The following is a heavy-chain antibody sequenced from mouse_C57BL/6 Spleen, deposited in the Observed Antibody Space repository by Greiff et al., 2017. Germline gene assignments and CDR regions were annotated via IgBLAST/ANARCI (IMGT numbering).Heavy chain of an antibody. CDR3: ARWDYGNYVEAMDY. D-gene: IGHD2-1*01. Sequence: EVQLQQSGPELVKPGASVKISCKASGYTFTDYYMNWVKQSHGKSLEWIGDINPNNGGTSYNQKFKGKATLTVDKSSSTAYMELRSLTSEDSAVXYCARWDYGNYVEAMDYWGQGTSVTVSS. CDR1: GYTFTDYY. CDR2: INPNNGGT. J-gene: IGHJ4*01. V-gene: IGHV1-26*01.